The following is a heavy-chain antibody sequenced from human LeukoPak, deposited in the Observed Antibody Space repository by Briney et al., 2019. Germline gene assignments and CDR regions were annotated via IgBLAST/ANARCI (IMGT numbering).Heavy chain of an antibody. V-gene: IGHV3-74*03. CDR1: GLTFSTYW. CDR3: AREARVGGALQY. CDR2: INPDGSIR. D-gene: IGHD1-26*01. J-gene: IGHJ4*02. Sequence: GGSLRLSCAASGLTFSTYWMHWVRQAPGKGLAWVARINPDGSIRTYANSVQGRVTISRDTAKDTLFLQMNSLRAGDTAVYYCAREARVGGALQYWGQGTPVTVSS.